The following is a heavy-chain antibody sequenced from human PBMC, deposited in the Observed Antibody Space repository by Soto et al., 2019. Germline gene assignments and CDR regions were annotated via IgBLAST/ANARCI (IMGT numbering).Heavy chain of an antibody. CDR1: GFFVSSSY. V-gene: IGHV3-53*01. D-gene: IGHD3-3*01. Sequence: GGSLRLSCAASGFFVSSSYISWVRQAPGKGLELVSVIYSVGRTYYADSVKGRFTVSRDNSKNTLYLQMNSLRAEDMAVYYCASGIPISAVVISYAFGIWGQGTMVTVSS. J-gene: IGHJ3*02. CDR2: IYSVGRT. CDR3: ASGIPISAVVISYAFGI.